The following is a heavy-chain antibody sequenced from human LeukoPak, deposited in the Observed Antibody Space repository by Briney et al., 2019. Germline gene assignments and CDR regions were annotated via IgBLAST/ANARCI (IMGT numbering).Heavy chain of an antibody. CDR3: ARGFYGAGSHFDY. D-gene: IGHD3-10*01. J-gene: IGHJ4*02. V-gene: IGHV4-4*02. Sequence: PGGSLRLSCAASGFTVSSNYMSWVRQAPGKGLEWIGYIFHTGHTSYNPSLKSRVTISVDMSKNQLSLRLASVTAADTAVYYCARGFYGAGSHFDYWGQGTLVTVSS. CDR2: IFHTGHT. CDR1: GFTVSSNY.